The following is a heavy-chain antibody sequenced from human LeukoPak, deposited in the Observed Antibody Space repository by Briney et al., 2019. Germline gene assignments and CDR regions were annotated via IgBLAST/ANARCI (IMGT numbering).Heavy chain of an antibody. CDR1: GYTFTGYY. J-gene: IGHJ4*02. D-gene: IGHD5-24*01. Sequence: ASVKVSCKASGYTFTGYYMHWVRQAPGQGLEWMGWINPNSGGTNYAQKFQGRVAMTRDTSISTAYMELSRLRSDDTAVYYCARVLGEMVDFDYWGQGTLVTVSS. CDR2: INPNSGGT. CDR3: ARVLGEMVDFDY. V-gene: IGHV1-2*02.